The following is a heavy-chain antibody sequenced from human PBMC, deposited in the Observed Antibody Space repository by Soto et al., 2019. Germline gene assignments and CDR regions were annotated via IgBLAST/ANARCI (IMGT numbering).Heavy chain of an antibody. CDR1: GGPFSGHT. Sequence: HVQLVQSGAAVKKPGSSVKVSCKSSGGPFSGHTMNWGRQAPGQGLEWMGGLTPIFDAPIYAQNFRGRVTITADEPASTAYMELSSLTSEDTAVYYCARDRREVVGNDAFDFWGQGTMVTVSS. V-gene: IGHV1-69*12. J-gene: IGHJ3*01. CDR3: ARDRREVVGNDAFDF. CDR2: LTPIFDAP. D-gene: IGHD2-15*01.